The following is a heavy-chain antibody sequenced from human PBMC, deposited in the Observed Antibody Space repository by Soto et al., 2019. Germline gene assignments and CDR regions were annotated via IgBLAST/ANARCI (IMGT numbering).Heavy chain of an antibody. V-gene: IGHV4-34*01. Sequence: VQLQQWGAGLLKPSETLSLTCAVYGGSFSGYYWSWIRQPPGKGLEWIGEINHSGSTNYNPSLKSRVTISVDTSKNQFSLKLSSVTAADTAVYYCARGRYSSSWYRAFDIWGQGTMVTVSS. CDR2: INHSGST. D-gene: IGHD6-13*01. J-gene: IGHJ3*02. CDR3: ARGRYSSSWYRAFDI. CDR1: GGSFSGYY.